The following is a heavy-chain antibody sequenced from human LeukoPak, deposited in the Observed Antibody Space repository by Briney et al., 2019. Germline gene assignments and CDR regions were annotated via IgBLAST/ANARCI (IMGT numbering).Heavy chain of an antibody. V-gene: IGHV7-4-1*02. D-gene: IGHD6-13*01. Sequence: GASVKVSCKASGYTFTGYYMHWVRQAPGQGLEWMGWINTNTGNPTYAQGFTGRFVFSLDTSVSTAYLQISSLKAEDTAVYYCARGEAAAGPRAYNYWGQGTLVTVSS. CDR2: INTNTGNP. J-gene: IGHJ4*02. CDR1: GYTFTGYY. CDR3: ARGEAAAGPRAYNY.